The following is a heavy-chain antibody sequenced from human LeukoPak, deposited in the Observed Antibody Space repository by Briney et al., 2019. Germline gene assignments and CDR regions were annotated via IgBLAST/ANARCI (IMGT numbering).Heavy chain of an antibody. CDR3: AKDVGQLVRQYYFDY. CDR1: GFTFSSYA. J-gene: IGHJ4*02. Sequence: PGGSLRLSCAVSGFTFSSYAMSWVRQAPGKGLEWVSAISGSGGSTYYADSVKGRFTISRDNSKNTLYLQMNSLRAEDTAVYYCAKDVGQLVRQYYFDYWGQGTLVTVSS. D-gene: IGHD6-6*01. CDR2: ISGSGGST. V-gene: IGHV3-23*01.